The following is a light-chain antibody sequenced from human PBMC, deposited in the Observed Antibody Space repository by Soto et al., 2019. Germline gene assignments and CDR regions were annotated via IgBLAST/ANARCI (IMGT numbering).Light chain of an antibody. V-gene: IGKV1-39*01. CDR1: QTVSTY. CDR2: AAS. CDR3: QQSHTWYT. Sequence: DIHITQSPSSLAAFVGDRVTITCRTSQTVSTYLSWCQQKPGEAPKLLIYAASTLQSGVPSRFSGSGSGTEFTLTIHSLQSEDFAVYYCQQSHTWYTFGQGTELEIK. J-gene: IGKJ2*01.